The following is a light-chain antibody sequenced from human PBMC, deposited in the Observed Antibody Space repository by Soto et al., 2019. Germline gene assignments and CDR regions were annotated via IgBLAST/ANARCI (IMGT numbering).Light chain of an antibody. CDR1: QSVNSN. V-gene: IGKV3-15*01. Sequence: EILMTQSPATLSVSPGGRATLSCRASQSVNSNLAWYQQRPGQAPRLLIYGASTRATNIPARFSGSGSGTEFILTISSLQSEDVAVYYCQQYNKWPWTFGQGTKVEIK. CDR2: GAS. J-gene: IGKJ1*01. CDR3: QQYNKWPWT.